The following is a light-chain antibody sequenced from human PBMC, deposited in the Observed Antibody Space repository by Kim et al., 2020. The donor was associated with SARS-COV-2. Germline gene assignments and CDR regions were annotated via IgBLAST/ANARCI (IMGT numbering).Light chain of an antibody. Sequence: ASVGDRVTITCQASQDISNYLNWYQQKPGKAPKLLIYDASNLETGVPSRFSGSGSGTDFTFTISSLQPEDIGTYYCQQYDNLPPYTFGQGTKLEIK. CDR1: QDISNY. CDR2: DAS. J-gene: IGKJ2*01. CDR3: QQYDNLPPYT. V-gene: IGKV1-33*01.